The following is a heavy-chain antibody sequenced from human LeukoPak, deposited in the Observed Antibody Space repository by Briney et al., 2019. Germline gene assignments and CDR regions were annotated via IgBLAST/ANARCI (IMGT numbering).Heavy chain of an antibody. V-gene: IGHV3-33*01. CDR1: GFAFNTYA. Sequence: GGSLRLSCAASGFAFNTYAMHWVRQAPGKGLEWVTLIWHDGSHKFYIDSVRGRFTISRDNSRNTVYLQMNGLRAEDTAVYYCAREIFGSGSYTDYWGQGTLVTVSS. D-gene: IGHD3-10*01. J-gene: IGHJ4*02. CDR3: AREIFGSGSYTDY. CDR2: IWHDGSHK.